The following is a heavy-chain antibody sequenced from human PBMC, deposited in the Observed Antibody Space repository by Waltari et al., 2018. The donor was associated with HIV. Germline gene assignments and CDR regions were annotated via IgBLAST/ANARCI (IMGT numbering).Heavy chain of an antibody. Sequence: QLEESGGGVVQPGGSLRLSCAASGFTFTTYAMHWVRQAPGRGLEGVAFVRYDGGNKYYADSVKGRFTSSRDNSKTTLYLQMNSLRADDTAVYYCARDPSPPILDDSLTGYYFDCWGQGTLVTVSS. J-gene: IGHJ4*02. CDR3: ARDPSPPILDDSLTGYYFDC. V-gene: IGHV3-30*02. D-gene: IGHD3-9*01. CDR1: GFTFTTYA. CDR2: VRYDGGNK.